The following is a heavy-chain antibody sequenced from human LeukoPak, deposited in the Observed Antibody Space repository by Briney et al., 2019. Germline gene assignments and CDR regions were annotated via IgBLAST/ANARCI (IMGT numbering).Heavy chain of an antibody. CDR3: ARGAPGATTPYYFDY. Sequence: SETLSLTCAVYGGSFSGYYWSWIRQPPGKGLEWIGEINHSGSTNYNPSLKSRVTISVDTSKNQFSLKLSSVTAADTAVYYCARGAPGATTPYYFDYWGQGTLVTVSS. V-gene: IGHV4-34*01. CDR1: GGSFSGYY. CDR2: INHSGST. J-gene: IGHJ4*02. D-gene: IGHD5-24*01.